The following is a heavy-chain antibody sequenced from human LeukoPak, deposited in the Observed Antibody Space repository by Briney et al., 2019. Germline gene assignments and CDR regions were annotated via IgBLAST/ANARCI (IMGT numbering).Heavy chain of an antibody. CDR1: GFTFSDYS. Sequence: GGSLRLSCAASGFTFSDYSINWVRQAPGKGLEWVSYISRAGTISYYGDSVTGRFTISRDNAKNSVYLQMNSLRAEDTAVYYCARAAKRLSYYGSGSFDYWGQGTLVTVSS. J-gene: IGHJ4*02. D-gene: IGHD3-10*01. V-gene: IGHV3-48*01. CDR3: ARAAKRLSYYGSGSFDY. CDR2: ISRAGTIS.